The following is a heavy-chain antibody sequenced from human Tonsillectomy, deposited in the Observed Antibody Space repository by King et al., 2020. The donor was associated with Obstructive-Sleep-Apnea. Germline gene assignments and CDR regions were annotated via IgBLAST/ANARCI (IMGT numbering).Heavy chain of an antibody. CDR3: ARGWGVTTGGRGWFAP. CDR1: GYTFTSYD. V-gene: IGHV1-8*01. J-gene: IGHJ5*02. CDR2: MNPNSGDT. D-gene: IGHD4-11*01. Sequence: QLVQAGGEVKKPGASVKVSCEASGYTFTSYDINWVRQATGQGLEWMGWMNPNSGDTGYAQKFHGRVTITRDPSISTAYMELNSRPSDDTAVYYCARGWGVTTGGRGWFAPWGQGTLVIVSS.